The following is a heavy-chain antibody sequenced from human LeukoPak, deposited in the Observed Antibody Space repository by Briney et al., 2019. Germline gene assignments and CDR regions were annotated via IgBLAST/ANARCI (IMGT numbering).Heavy chain of an antibody. J-gene: IGHJ1*01. D-gene: IGHD5-12*01. CDR1: GFTFSSYA. CDR2: ISGSGGST. V-gene: IGHV3-23*01. Sequence: GGSLRLSCAASGFTFSSYAMSWVRQAPGKGLEWVSAISGSGGSTYYADSVKGRFTISRDNSKNTLYLQMNSLRAEDTAVYYCAKGYSGYDSFAEYFQHWGQGTLVTVSS. CDR3: AKGYSGYDSFAEYFQH.